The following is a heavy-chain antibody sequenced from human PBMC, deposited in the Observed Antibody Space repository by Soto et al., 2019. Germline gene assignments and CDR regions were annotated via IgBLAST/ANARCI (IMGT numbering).Heavy chain of an antibody. Sequence: EVQLGESGGASVQPGGSPRLSCAASGFTFRNDDVNWVRQAPGKGLEWVSFLSGSGDIMYYADSVKGRFTISRDNAKNSLHLQMNSLRAEDTAVYYCARGRDLADWGQGALVTVSS. V-gene: IGHV3-48*03. J-gene: IGHJ4*02. CDR3: ARGRDLAD. D-gene: IGHD3-3*02. CDR2: LSGSGDIM. CDR1: GFTFRNDD.